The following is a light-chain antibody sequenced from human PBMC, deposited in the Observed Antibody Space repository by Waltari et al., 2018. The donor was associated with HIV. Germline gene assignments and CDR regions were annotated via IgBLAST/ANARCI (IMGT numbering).Light chain of an antibody. V-gene: IGLV2-23*02. J-gene: IGLJ1*01. CDR2: DVS. CDR3: FSFVDGGVYV. CDR1: TFNLGDDAS. Sequence: QSALTQPASVSGSPGQSISISCSGTTFNLGDDASISWYQHVAGKAPKLIIYDVSQRPSGIAHRFSGSKTGDTASLMIFSLQSEDAGDYYFFSFVDGGVYVFGSGT.